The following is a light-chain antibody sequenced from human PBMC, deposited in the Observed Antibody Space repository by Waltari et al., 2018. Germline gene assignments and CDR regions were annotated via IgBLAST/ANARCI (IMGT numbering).Light chain of an antibody. CDR2: MGS. J-gene: IGKJ4*01. CDR1: QSLPHGDGRNF. V-gene: IGKV2-28*01. CDR3: MQARQPPYT. Sequence: DIVMTQSPLSLPVTPGEPASIPCSSSQSLPHGDGRNFLDWYLQKPGQSPQLLIYMGSNRASGVPDRFSGSGSGTYFTLKISRVEAEDVGVYYCMQARQPPYTFGGGTKVEIK.